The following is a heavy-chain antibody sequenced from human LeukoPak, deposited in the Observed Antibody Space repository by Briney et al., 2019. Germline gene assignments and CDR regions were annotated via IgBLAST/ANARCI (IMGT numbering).Heavy chain of an antibody. D-gene: IGHD3-9*01. CDR1: GGSISSSSYY. CDR3: ARHEMLRYFDWPKTIDY. J-gene: IGHJ4*02. Sequence: KSSETLSLTCTVSGGSISSSSYYWGWIRQPPGKGLEWIGSIYYSGSTYYNPSLKSRVTISVDTSKNQFSLKLSSVTAADTAVYYCARHEMLRYFDWPKTIDYWGQGTLVTVSS. V-gene: IGHV4-39*01. CDR2: IYYSGST.